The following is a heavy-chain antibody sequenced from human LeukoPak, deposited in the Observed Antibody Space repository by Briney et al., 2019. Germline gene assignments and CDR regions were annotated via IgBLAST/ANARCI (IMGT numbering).Heavy chain of an antibody. CDR1: GYSFTAYA. CDR3: VRDNVVGGATTFDL. Sequence: ASVKVSRKASGYSFTAYAMNWLRQAPGQRLEWMGWINMGTGNPTYAQGFTGRFVFSLDTSVSTAYLQINDLKAEDTAVYYCVRDNVVGGATTFDLWGQGALVTVSA. CDR2: INMGTGNP. D-gene: IGHD4-11*01. V-gene: IGHV7-4-1*02. J-gene: IGHJ1*01.